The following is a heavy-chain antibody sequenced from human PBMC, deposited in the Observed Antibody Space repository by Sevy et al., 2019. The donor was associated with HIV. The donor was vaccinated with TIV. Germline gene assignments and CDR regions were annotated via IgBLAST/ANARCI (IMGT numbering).Heavy chain of an antibody. CDR2: IRSKAYGGTT. CDR3: TRDSGRRGGAVTMFGVVTLDAFDI. V-gene: IGHV3-49*03. Sequence: GGSLRLSCTASGFTFGDYAMSWFRQAPGKGLEWVGFIRSKAYGGTTEYAAAVKGRFTISSDDYKSIAYLQMNSLKTEETGVYYCTRDSGRRGGAVTMFGVVTLDAFDIWGQGTMVTVSS. CDR1: GFTFGDYA. D-gene: IGHD3-3*01. J-gene: IGHJ3*02.